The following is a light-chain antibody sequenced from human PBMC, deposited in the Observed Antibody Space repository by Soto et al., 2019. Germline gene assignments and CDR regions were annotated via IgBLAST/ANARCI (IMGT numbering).Light chain of an antibody. Sequence: EIGRTQSPATLSVSPGETATLSCRASQSVSSNLAWYQQKPGQAPRLLIYGASTRATGIPARFSGSGSGTQCTLTISSLQSEALAVYYCQQYNNWPPFTFGPGTKVDI. V-gene: IGKV3-15*01. CDR3: QQYNNWPPFT. CDR2: GAS. J-gene: IGKJ3*01. CDR1: QSVSSN.